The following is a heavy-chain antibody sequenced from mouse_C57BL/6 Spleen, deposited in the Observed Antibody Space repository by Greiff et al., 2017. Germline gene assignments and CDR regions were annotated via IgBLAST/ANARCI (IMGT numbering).Heavy chain of an antibody. J-gene: IGHJ3*01. V-gene: IGHV14-3*01. Sequence: VQLQQSVAELVRPGASVKLSCTASGFNIKNTYMHWVKQRPEQGLEWIGRIDPANGNTKYAPKFQGKATITADTSSNTAYLQLSSLTSEDTAIYYCASPYYGRSYWFAYWGQGTLVTVSA. CDR1: GFNIKNTY. CDR3: ASPYYGRSYWFAY. CDR2: IDPANGNT. D-gene: IGHD1-1*01.